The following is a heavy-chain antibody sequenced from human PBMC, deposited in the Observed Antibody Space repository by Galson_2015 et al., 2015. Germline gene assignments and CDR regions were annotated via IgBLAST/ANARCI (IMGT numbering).Heavy chain of an antibody. CDR3: AEVLGYSYGPFDY. D-gene: IGHD5-18*01. V-gene: IGHV3-23*01. CDR1: GFTFSSYA. Sequence: SLRLSCAASGFTFSSYAMSWVRQAPGKGLEWVSAISGSGGSTYYADSVKGRFTISRDNSKNTLYLQMNSLRAEDTAVYYCAEVLGYSYGPFDYWGQGTLVTVSS. J-gene: IGHJ4*02. CDR2: ISGSGGST.